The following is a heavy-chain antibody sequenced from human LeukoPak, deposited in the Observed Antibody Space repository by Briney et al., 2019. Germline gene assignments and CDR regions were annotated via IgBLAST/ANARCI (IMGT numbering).Heavy chain of an antibody. CDR2: IYHSGST. Sequence: SETLSLTCTVSGGSISSGGYYWSWFRQPPGKGLEWIGYIYHSGSTYYNPSLKSRVTISVDRSKNQFSLKLSSVTAADTAVYYCARAIRAIDYWGQGTLVTVSS. J-gene: IGHJ4*02. CDR3: ARAIRAIDY. V-gene: IGHV4-30-2*01. CDR1: GGSISSGGYY.